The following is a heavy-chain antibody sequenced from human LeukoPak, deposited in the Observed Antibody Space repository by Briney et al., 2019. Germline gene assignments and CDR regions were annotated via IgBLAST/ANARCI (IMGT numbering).Heavy chain of an antibody. CDR1: GFTFSSYE. D-gene: IGHD1-26*01. CDR2: ISSSGGTI. V-gene: IGHV3-48*03. J-gene: IGHJ3*01. Sequence: PGGSLRLSCAASGFTFSSYEMNWVRQAPGKGLEWVSYISSSGGTIYYADSVKGRFTISRDNSKNTLYLQMNSLRAEDTAVYYCARDAGGTYSLAFDLWGQGTMVTVSS. CDR3: ARDAGGTYSLAFDL.